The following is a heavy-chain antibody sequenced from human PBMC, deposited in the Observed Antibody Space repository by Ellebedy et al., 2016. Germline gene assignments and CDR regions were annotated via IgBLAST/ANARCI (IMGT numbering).Heavy chain of an antibody. CDR1: GFTFSSYW. D-gene: IGHD2-21*02. CDR3: ARVPVVTAIFYYYYGMDV. CDR2: IKQDGSEK. V-gene: IGHV3-7*01. Sequence: GESLKISXPASGFTFSSYWMSWVRQAPGKGLEWVANIKQDGSEKYYVDSVKGRFTISRDNAKNSLYLQMNSLRAEDTAVYYCARVPVVTAIFYYYYGMDVWGQGTTVTVSS. J-gene: IGHJ6*02.